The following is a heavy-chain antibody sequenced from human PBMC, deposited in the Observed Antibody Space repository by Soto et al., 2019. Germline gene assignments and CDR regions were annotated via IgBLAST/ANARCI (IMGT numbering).Heavy chain of an antibody. V-gene: IGHV3-30*05. D-gene: IGHD3-22*01. CDR2: ISYDGNNK. CDR1: GFIFSDYG. Sequence: QVQLVESGGGVVQPGRSLRLSCEASGFIFSDYGMHWVRQAPGKGLEWVALISYDGNNKNYADSVRGRFTISRDDSKNTLYLQMNNLRAEGTALYYCAKDRATYYYDSSDYFYYFGMDLWGQGTTVTVSS. J-gene: IGHJ6*02. CDR3: AKDRATYYYDSSDYFYYFGMDL.